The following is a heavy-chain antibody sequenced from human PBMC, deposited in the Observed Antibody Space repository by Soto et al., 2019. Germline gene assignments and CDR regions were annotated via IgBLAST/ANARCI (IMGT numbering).Heavy chain of an antibody. CDR2: VSHDGRNT. D-gene: IGHD6-13*01. Sequence: VQLVESGGGVVQPGRSLRLSCAASGFTFSDYAMHWVRQAPGKGLEWVAVVSHDGRNTHYADSVKGRFTISRESSKXXXXXXXXXXXXXXXXXXXXXXXXXXXLVTSDFNYWGQGALVTVSS. V-gene: IGHV3-30*03. J-gene: IGHJ4*02. CDR1: GFTFSDYA. CDR3: XXXXXXXLVTSDFNY.